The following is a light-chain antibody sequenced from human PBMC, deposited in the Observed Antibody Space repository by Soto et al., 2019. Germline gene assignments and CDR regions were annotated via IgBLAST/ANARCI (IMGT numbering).Light chain of an antibody. Sequence: QSALAQPRSVSGTAGRSVTVACTGTSRDVAVYSYVSWFQQHPGKAPQLLIYDVTKRPSGVPDRFSGSKSGNTAALTISGLQAEDEAEYFCSSYAGSYTWIFGSGTKVTVL. CDR1: SRDVAVYSY. CDR3: SSYAGSYTWI. J-gene: IGLJ1*01. CDR2: DVT. V-gene: IGLV2-11*02.